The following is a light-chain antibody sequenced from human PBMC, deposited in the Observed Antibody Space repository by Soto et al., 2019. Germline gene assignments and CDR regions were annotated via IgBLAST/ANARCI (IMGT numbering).Light chain of an antibody. CDR1: QSISSY. V-gene: IGKV3-11*01. CDR3: QQRSNWPPT. Sequence: EIVLTQSPATLSLTRGERATLSCGASQSISSYLAWYQQKPGQAPRLLIYDASNRATGIPARFSGGGTGTDFTLTISSLEPEDFAVYYCQQRSNWPPTFGGGTKVEIK. CDR2: DAS. J-gene: IGKJ4*01.